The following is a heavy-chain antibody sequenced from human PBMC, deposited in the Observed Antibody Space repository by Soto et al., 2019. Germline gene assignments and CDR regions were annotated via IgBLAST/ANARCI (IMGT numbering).Heavy chain of an antibody. J-gene: IGHJ6*02. V-gene: IGHV3-48*02. CDR2: MGDTTSCI. Sequence: HPGGSLRLSCAASGFAFSGHTMNWVRQAPGKGLEWVWYMGDTTSCIYYADSVKGRFIISRDNARNSLFLQMNSLRDDDAAAYYSSRGDCTGGICYGMDVWGQGXMVTVYS. CDR1: GFAFSGHT. D-gene: IGHD2-8*02. CDR3: SRGDCTGGICYGMDV.